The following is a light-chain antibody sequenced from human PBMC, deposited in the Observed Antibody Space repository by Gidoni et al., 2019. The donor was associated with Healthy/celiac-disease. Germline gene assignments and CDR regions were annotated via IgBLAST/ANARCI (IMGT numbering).Light chain of an antibody. CDR2: DAS. J-gene: IGKJ1*01. CDR3: QQRSNWRWT. Sequence: EIVLTQSPATLSLSPGERATLSCRASQSVSSYLAWYQQKPGQAPRLLISDASNRATGIPARFSGSGSGTDFTLTISSLEPEDFAVYYCQQRSNWRWTFXQXTKVEIK. CDR1: QSVSSY. V-gene: IGKV3-11*01.